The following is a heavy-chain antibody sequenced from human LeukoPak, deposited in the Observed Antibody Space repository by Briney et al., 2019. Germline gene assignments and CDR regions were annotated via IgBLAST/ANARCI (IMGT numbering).Heavy chain of an antibody. D-gene: IGHD1-26*01. CDR2: ISAYNGNT. CDR1: GYTFTSYG. Sequence: ASVKVSCKASGYTFTSYGISWVRQAPGQGLEWMGWISAYNGNTNYAQKLQGRVTMTKDTYTSTAYMELRSLRSDDTAVYYCAREEHPGSYFDYWGQGTLVTVSS. V-gene: IGHV1-18*01. J-gene: IGHJ4*02. CDR3: AREEHPGSYFDY.